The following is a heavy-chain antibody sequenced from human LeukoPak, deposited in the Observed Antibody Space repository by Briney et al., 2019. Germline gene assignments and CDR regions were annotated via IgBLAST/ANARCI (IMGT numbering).Heavy chain of an antibody. Sequence: SETLSLTCTVSGGSISSSSYYWGWIRQPPGKGLEWIGSIYYSGSTYYNPSLKSRVTISVDTSKNQFSLKLSSVAAADTAVYYCARGRFRFLEWRTHNWFDPWGQGTLVTVSS. D-gene: IGHD3-3*01. J-gene: IGHJ5*02. CDR1: GGSISSSSYY. V-gene: IGHV4-39*07. CDR3: ARGRFRFLEWRTHNWFDP. CDR2: IYYSGST.